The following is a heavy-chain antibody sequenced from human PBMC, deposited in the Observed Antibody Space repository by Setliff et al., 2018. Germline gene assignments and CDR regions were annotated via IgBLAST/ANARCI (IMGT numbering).Heavy chain of an antibody. J-gene: IGHJ4*02. D-gene: IGHD3-22*01. CDR1: GGSISSSSYY. Sequence: PSETLSLTCTVSGGSISSSSYYRGWIRQPPGRGLEWIGSIYYSGSTYYNPSLKSRVTISVDTSKNQFSLKLSSVTAADTAVYYCARPNYYDSSGYYSYYFDYWGQGTLVTVSS. CDR2: IYYSGST. CDR3: ARPNYYDSSGYYSYYFDY. V-gene: IGHV4-39*01.